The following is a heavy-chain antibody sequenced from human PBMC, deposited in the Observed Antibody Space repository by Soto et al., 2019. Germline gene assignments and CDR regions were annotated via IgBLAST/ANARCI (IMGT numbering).Heavy chain of an antibody. CDR2: TSFDGSNK. J-gene: IGHJ6*02. V-gene: IGHV3-30*04. Sequence: QVQLVESGGGVVQPGRSLRLSCAASGFTFSSYAMHWVRQAPGKGLEWVTLTSFDGSNKYYADSVRGRFTISRDSSKNTLYLQMNSLTAEVTAVYYCARDGRGEQSSSYMDVWGQGTTVTVSS. D-gene: IGHD1-26*01. CDR1: GFTFSSYA. CDR3: ARDGRGEQSSSYMDV.